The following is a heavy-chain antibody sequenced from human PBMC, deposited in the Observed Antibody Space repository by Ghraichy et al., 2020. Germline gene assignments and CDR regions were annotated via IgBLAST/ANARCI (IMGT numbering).Heavy chain of an antibody. D-gene: IGHD6-13*01. CDR2: INHSGST. J-gene: IGHJ5*02. CDR1: GGSFSGYY. Sequence: SETLSLTCAVYGGSFSGYYWSWIRQPPGKGLEWIGEINHSGSTNYNPSLKSRVTISVDTSKNQFSLKLSSVTAADTAVYYCARTSSWYWGWFDPWGQGTLVTVSS. V-gene: IGHV4-34*01. CDR3: ARTSSWYWGWFDP.